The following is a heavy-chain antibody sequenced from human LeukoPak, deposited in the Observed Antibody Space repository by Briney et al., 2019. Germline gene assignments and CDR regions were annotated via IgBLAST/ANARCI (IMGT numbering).Heavy chain of an antibody. Sequence: PGRSLRLSCAASGFTFSSYVMHWVRQAPGKGLEWVAVISYDGSNKYYADSVKGRFTISRDNSKNTLYLQMNSLRAEDTAVYYCARDSTGYSSSWSLDYWGQGTLVTVSS. D-gene: IGHD6-13*01. CDR1: GFTFSSYV. CDR3: ARDSTGYSSSWSLDY. CDR2: ISYDGSNK. V-gene: IGHV3-30-3*01. J-gene: IGHJ4*02.